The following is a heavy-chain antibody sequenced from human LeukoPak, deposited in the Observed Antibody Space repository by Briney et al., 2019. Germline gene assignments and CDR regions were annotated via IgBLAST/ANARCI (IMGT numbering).Heavy chain of an antibody. CDR3: ARDRGLVVPAAISHYGMDV. CDR1: GFTFSSYS. J-gene: IGHJ6*02. V-gene: IGHV3-21*01. D-gene: IGHD2-2*02. Sequence: GGSLRLSCAASGFTFSSYSMNWVRQAPGKGLEWVSSISSSSSYIYYADSVKGRFTISRDNAKNSLYLQMNSLRAEDTALYYCARDRGLVVPAAISHYGMDVWGQGTTVTVSS. CDR2: ISSSSSYI.